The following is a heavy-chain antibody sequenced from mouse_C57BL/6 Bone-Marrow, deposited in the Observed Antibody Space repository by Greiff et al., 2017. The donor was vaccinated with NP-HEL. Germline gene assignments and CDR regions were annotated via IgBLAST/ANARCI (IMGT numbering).Heavy chain of an antibody. V-gene: IGHV5-12*01. CDR2: ISNGGGST. D-gene: IGHD1-1*01. CDR1: GFTFSDYY. CDR3: ARHPYYYGSSPDV. J-gene: IGHJ1*03. Sequence: EVHLVESGGGLVQPGGSLKLSCAASGFTFSDYYMYWVRQTPEKRLEWVAYISNGGGSTYYPDTVKGRFTISRDNAKNTLYLQMSRLKSEDTAMYYCARHPYYYGSSPDVWGTGTTVTVSS.